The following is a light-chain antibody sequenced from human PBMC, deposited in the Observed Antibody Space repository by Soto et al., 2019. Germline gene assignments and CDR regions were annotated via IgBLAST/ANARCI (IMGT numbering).Light chain of an antibody. CDR1: SSNIGSNS. CDR2: DNR. CDR3: VTWDPSLNASV. V-gene: IGLV1-51*01. J-gene: IGLJ2*01. Sequence: QSVLTQPPSVSAAPGQRVTICCSGSSSNIGSNSVSWYQQLPGTAPKLLIHDNRHRPAGVPDRFSGSKTATSATLGISGLGTGDVADYYCVTWDPSLNASVFGGGTKLTVL.